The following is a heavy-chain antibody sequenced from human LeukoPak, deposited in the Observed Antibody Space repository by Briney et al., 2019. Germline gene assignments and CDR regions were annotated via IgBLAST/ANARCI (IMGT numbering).Heavy chain of an antibody. CDR2: INPNSGGT. CDR1: GYTFTGYY. CDR3: AREDAGVRDAFDI. D-gene: IGHD2-8*01. V-gene: IGHV1-2*02. J-gene: IGHJ3*02. Sequence: PWASVKVSCKASGYTFTGYYMHWVRQAPGQGLEWMGWINPNSGGTNYAQKFQGRVTMTRDTSISTAYMELSRLRSDDTAVYYCAREDAGVRDAFDIWGQGTMVTVSS.